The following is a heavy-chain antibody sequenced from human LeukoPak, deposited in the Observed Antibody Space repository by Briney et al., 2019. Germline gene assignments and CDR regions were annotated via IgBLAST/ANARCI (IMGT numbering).Heavy chain of an antibody. CDR3: ARDADTNGYYFDY. Sequence: SQTLSLTCAISGDSVSTNSAAWTWIRQSPSRGLEWLGRTYYRSKWYNDYALSVKSRISIEADTSKNQLSLQLKSVTPEDTAVYYCARDADTNGYYFDYWGQGTLVTVSS. J-gene: IGHJ4*02. V-gene: IGHV6-1*01. CDR1: GDSVSTNSAA. CDR2: TYYRSKWYN. D-gene: IGHD3-3*01.